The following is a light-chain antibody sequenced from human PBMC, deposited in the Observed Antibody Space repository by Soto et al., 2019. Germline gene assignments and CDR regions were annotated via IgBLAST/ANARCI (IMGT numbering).Light chain of an antibody. CDR2: GNF. CDR3: QSYDSSLSGYV. V-gene: IGLV1-40*01. Sequence: QSVLTQPPSVSGAPGQRVTISCTGSSSNIGSHYDVHWYQRLPGAAPRLLIYGNFKRPSGVPDRFSGSKSDTSASLAITGLQAEDEADYYCQSYDSSLSGYVFGTGTKVTVL. CDR1: SSNIGSHYD. J-gene: IGLJ1*01.